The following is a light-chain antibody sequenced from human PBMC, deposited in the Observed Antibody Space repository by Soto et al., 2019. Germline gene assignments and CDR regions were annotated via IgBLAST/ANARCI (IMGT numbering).Light chain of an antibody. J-gene: IGLJ2*01. CDR2: NTT. CDR3: ALYVGSGTVV. CDR1: SGSVSTSYY. Sequence: QAVVTQEPSFSVSPGGTVILTCGLTSGSVSTSYYPSWYQQSPGLAPRTLIYNTTTRSSGVSDRFSGSILGNKAALTITGAQSDDESDSLCALYVGSGTVVFGGGTKLTVL. V-gene: IGLV8-61*01.